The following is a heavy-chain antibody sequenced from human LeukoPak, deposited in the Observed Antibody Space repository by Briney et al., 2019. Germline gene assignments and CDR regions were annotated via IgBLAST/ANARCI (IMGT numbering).Heavy chain of an antibody. D-gene: IGHD3-16*02. Sequence: SETLSLTCTVSVGSLSSYYWSWIRQPAGEGLEWIGRIYTSGSTNYNPSLKSRVTMSVDTSKNQFSLKLSSVTAAETAVYYCAREGPVKVRYYYGTDVWGQGTTVTVSS. CDR3: AREGPVKVRYYYGTDV. CDR1: VGSLSSYY. CDR2: IYTSGST. J-gene: IGHJ6*02. V-gene: IGHV4-4*07.